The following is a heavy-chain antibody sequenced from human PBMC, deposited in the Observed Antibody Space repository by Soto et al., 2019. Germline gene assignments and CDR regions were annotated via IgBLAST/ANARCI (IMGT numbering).Heavy chain of an antibody. D-gene: IGHD2-15*01. CDR1: GYTFTRYT. CDR2: INPDNGNT. J-gene: IGHJ5*02. V-gene: IGHV1-3*01. CDR3: ARGIATGQLDP. Sequence: ASVKVSYKASGYTFTRYTMNWVRQAPGQRLEWMGWINPDNGNTKSSQKFQDRVIITRDTSASTAYMDLSSLRSEDAAVYYCARGIATGQLDPWGQGTLVTVSS.